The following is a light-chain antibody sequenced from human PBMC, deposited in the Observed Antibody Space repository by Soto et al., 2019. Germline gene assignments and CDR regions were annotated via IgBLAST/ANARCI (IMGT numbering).Light chain of an antibody. CDR2: DAS. CDR1: QSVSSY. Sequence: EIVLTRSPATLSLSPGERATLSCRASQSVSSYLAWYQQKPGQAPRLLIYDASNRATGIPARFSGSGSGTDFTLTISSLEPEDFAVYYCQQRSNWFTFGGGTKVEIK. V-gene: IGKV3-11*01. J-gene: IGKJ4*01. CDR3: QQRSNWFT.